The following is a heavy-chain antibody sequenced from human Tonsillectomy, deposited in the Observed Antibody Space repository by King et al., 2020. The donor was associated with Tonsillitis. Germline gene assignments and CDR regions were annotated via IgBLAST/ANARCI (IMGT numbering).Heavy chain of an antibody. V-gene: IGHV3-7*01. D-gene: IGHD6-6*01. CDR3: ARSPFSSIAARSIRPDWYFDL. J-gene: IGHJ2*01. CDR1: GFTFSSYW. Sequence: VQLVESGGGLVQPGGSLRLSCAASGFTFSSYWMSWVRQAPGKGLEWVANIKQDGSEKYYVDSVKGRFTISRDNAKKSLYLQMDSLRAEDTAVYYCARSPFSSIAARSIRPDWYFDLWGRGTLVTVSS. CDR2: IKQDGSEK.